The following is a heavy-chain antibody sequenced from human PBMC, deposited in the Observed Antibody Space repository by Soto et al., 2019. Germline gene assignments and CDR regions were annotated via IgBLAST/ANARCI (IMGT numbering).Heavy chain of an antibody. Sequence: QVQLVQSGAEVKKPGSSVKVSCKASGGTFSSYAISWVRQAPGQWLEWMGGIIPIYGTANYAQKFQGRVTITEDESTSTAYMELSSLRSEDTAVYYCARGPDYYDSSGNRYFDLWGRGTLVTVSS. J-gene: IGHJ2*01. V-gene: IGHV1-69*01. CDR2: IIPIYGTA. D-gene: IGHD3-22*01. CDR1: GGTFSSYA. CDR3: ARGPDYYDSSGNRYFDL.